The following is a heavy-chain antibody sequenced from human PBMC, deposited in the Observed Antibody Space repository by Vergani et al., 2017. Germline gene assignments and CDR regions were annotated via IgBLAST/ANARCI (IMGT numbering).Heavy chain of an antibody. V-gene: IGHV1-18*01. CDR1: GYTFSTYG. D-gene: IGHD1-26*01. CDR3: ARGVVGGYDYYYYYGMDV. CDR2: ISAYNGNT. Sequence: QVQLVQSGAEVKKPGASVKVSCKASGYTFSTYGISWVRQAPGQGLEWMGWISAYNGNTNYPEKFQGRLTMTTDTSTRTAYMELSSLRSEDTAVYYCARGVVGGYDYYYYYGMDVWGQGTTVTVSS. J-gene: IGHJ6*02.